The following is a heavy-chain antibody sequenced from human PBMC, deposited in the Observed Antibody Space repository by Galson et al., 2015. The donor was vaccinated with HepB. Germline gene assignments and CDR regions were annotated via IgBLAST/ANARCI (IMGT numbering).Heavy chain of an antibody. CDR1: GFPFSSYV. Sequence: SLRLSCAASGFPFSSYVMHWVRQAPGKGLEWVALISYDGSNKYYADSVKGRFTISRDNSKNTLYLQMSSLRAEDTAVYYCAGGSGWYSPDYWGQGTLVTVSS. CDR3: AGGSGWYSPDY. V-gene: IGHV3-30-3*01. D-gene: IGHD6-19*01. CDR2: ISYDGSNK. J-gene: IGHJ4*02.